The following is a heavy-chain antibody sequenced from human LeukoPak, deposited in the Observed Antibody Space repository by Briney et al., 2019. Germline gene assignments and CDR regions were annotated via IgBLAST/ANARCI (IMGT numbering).Heavy chain of an antibody. Sequence: SDTLSLTCALYGGSLSTNYWSWIRQPPGKGLEWIGRIYHRGSTTYNTPLKSRVTILVDTSKIQFALKLTSVSAADTAVYYCARALEYYVWSGNYSDAFDIWGQGTMVTVSS. J-gene: IGHJ3*02. D-gene: IGHD3-3*01. CDR2: IYHRGST. CDR3: ARALEYYVWSGNYSDAFDI. V-gene: IGHV4-34*01. CDR1: GGSLSTNY.